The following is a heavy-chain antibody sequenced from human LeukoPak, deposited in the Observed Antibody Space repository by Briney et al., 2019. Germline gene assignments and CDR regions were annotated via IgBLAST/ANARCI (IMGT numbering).Heavy chain of an antibody. V-gene: IGHV4-59*01. CDR3: ARARGFSRDAFDI. J-gene: IGHJ3*02. CDR2: IYYSGST. Sequence: PSETLSLTCTVSGGSISSYYWSWIRQPPGKGLEWIGYIYYSGSTNYNPSLKSRVTISVDTSKNQFSLKLSSVTAADTAVYYCARARGFSRDAFDIWGQGTMVTVSS. CDR1: GGSISSYY.